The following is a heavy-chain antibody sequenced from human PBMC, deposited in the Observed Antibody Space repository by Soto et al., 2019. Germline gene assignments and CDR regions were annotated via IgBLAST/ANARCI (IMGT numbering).Heavy chain of an antibody. CDR3: AGGYSDVSQFDY. CDR1: DVSIGDFC. J-gene: IGHJ4*02. CDR2: IYYSGST. D-gene: IGHD1-26*01. V-gene: IGHV4-59*01. Sequence: PSQTKPVTKSVSDVSIGDFCVILIRQKQGKGLEWIGYIYYSGSTNYNPSLKSRVTISVDTSKNQFSLKLSSVTAADTAVYSCAGGYSDVSQFDYWGQGTLVTVSS.